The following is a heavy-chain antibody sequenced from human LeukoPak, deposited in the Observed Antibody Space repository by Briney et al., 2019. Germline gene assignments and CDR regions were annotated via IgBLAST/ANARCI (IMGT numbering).Heavy chain of an antibody. CDR3: ARHMESENWFDP. D-gene: IGHD1-1*01. V-gene: IGHV4-59*08. J-gene: IGHJ5*02. CDR2: IYYSGST. Sequence: PSETLSLTCTVSGGSISSYYWSWIRQPPGKGLEWIGYIYYSGSTNYNPSLKSRVTMSVDTSKNQFSLKLSSVTAADTAVYYCARHMESENWFDPWGQGTLVTVSS. CDR1: GGSISSYY.